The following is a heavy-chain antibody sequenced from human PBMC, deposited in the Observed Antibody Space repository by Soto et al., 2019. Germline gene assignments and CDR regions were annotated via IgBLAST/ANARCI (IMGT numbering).Heavy chain of an antibody. CDR2: ISGSGGST. V-gene: IGHV3-23*01. J-gene: IGHJ3*02. Sequence: GGSLRLSCAASGFTFSSYAMSWVRQAPGKGLEWVSAISGSGGSTYYADSVKGRFTISRDNSKNTLYLQMNSLRAEDTAVYYCAKYDLLPEDYDSSGYYPGEAFDIWGQGTMVTVSS. CDR1: GFTFSSYA. CDR3: AKYDLLPEDYDSSGYYPGEAFDI. D-gene: IGHD3-22*01.